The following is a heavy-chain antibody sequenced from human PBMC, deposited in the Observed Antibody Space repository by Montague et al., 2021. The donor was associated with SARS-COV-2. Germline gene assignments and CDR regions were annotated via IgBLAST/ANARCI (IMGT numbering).Heavy chain of an antibody. J-gene: IGHJ4*02. CDR2: INRVGTEE. CDR1: GFTLRGYW. CDR3: ARDRGWQSYDS. Sequence: SLRLSCAASGFTLRGYWMTWFRQAPGKGLNWLPVINRVGTEESYLASVRARFTNSRNNPQNSLFLQINGLRVEDTAVYYCARDRGWQSYDSWGQGTLVIVSS. D-gene: IGHD6-19*01. V-gene: IGHV3-7*01.